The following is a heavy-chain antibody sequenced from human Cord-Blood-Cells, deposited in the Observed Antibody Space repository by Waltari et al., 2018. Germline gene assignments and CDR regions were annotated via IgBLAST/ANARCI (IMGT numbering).Heavy chain of an antibody. CDR1: GGSFSGYS. V-gene: IGHV4-34*01. CDR3: ARRGWYFDL. CDR2: INHSGST. J-gene: IGHJ2*01. Sequence: QVQLQQWGAGLLTPSETLSLTCAGYGGSFSGYSWSWIRQPTGKGLEWIGEINHSGSTNYNPSLKSRVTISVDTSKNQFSLKLSSVTAADTAVYYCARRGWYFDLWGRGTLVTVSS.